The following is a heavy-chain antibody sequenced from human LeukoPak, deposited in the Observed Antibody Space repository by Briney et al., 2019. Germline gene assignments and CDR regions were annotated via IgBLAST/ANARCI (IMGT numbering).Heavy chain of an antibody. V-gene: IGHV3-49*04. J-gene: IGHJ4*02. CDR1: GFTFGDYA. CDR2: IRSKAYGGTT. Sequence: GGSLRLSCTASGFTFGDYAMSWVRQAPGKGLEWVGFIRSKAYGGTTEYAASVKGRFTISRDDSKSIAYLQMNSLKTEDTAVYYCTRELKLLWFGELGYFDYWGQGTLVTVSS. D-gene: IGHD3-10*01. CDR3: TRELKLLWFGELGYFDY.